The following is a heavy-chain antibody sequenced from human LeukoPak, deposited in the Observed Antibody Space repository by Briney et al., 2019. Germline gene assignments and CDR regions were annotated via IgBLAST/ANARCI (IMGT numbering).Heavy chain of an antibody. J-gene: IGHJ4*02. CDR2: INGDGSAT. CDR1: GFTFRRHW. V-gene: IGHV3-74*01. CDR3: ARRSGWYFDY. D-gene: IGHD6-19*01. Sequence: PGGSLRLSCAASGFTFRRHWMHWVRQAPGKGLVWVSRINGDGSATYYADSVKGRFSISRDNPKNTLYLHMHSLRADDTAVYYCARRSGWYFDYWGQGTLVTVSS.